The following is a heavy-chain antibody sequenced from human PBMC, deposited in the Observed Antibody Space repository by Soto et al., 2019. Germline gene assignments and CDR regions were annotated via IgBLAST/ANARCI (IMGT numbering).Heavy chain of an antibody. CDR2: IWYDGSNK. J-gene: IGHJ4*02. Sequence: GGSLRLSCAASGFTFSSYGMHWVRQAPGKGLEWVAVIWYDGSNKYYADSVKGRFTISRDNSKNTLYLQMNSLRAEDTAVYYCARGRFMVAAAGIDYWGQGTLVTVSS. CDR3: ARGRFMVAAAGIDY. CDR1: GFTFSSYG. V-gene: IGHV3-33*01. D-gene: IGHD6-13*01.